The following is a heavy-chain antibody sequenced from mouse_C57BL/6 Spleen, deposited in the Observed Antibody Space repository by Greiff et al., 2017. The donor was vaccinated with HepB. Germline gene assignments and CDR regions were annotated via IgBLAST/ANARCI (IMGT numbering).Heavy chain of an antibody. D-gene: IGHD2-4*01. Sequence: LQESGAELARPGASVKLSCKASGYTFTSYGISWVKQRTGQGLEWIGEIYPRSGNTYYNEKFKGKATLTADKSSSTAYMELRSLTSEDSAVYFCARRYDYDGAWFAYWGQGTLVTVSA. CDR3: ARRYDYDGAWFAY. CDR1: GYTFTSYG. CDR2: IYPRSGNT. J-gene: IGHJ3*01. V-gene: IGHV1-81*01.